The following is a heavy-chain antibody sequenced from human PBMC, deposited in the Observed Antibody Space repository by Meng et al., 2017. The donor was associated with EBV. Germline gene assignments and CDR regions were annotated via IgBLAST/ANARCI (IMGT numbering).Heavy chain of an antibody. J-gene: IGHJ4*02. CDR1: GSSGSGGTYP. CDR2: IYDGGTT. D-gene: IGHD3-10*01. Sequence: QWRLRESGPGLVNPQGPPAHPLIFRGSSGSGGTYPWCWIRQPPGKELEWIGYIYDGGTTIYNPSLKSRVTILVDASKNQFSLKLSSVTTADTAVYYCAKSRSSTPGVVDYWGQGTLVTVSS. CDR3: AKSRSSTPGVVDY. V-gene: IGHV4-61*01.